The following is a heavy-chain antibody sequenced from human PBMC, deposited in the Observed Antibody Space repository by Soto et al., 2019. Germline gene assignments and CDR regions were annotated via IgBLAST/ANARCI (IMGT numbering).Heavy chain of an antibody. V-gene: IGHV3-23*01. CDR3: AKDTPAPRGYCSGGSCPWYYFDY. CDR1: GFTFSSYA. J-gene: IGHJ4*02. Sequence: EVQLLESGGGLVQPGGSLRLSCAASGFTFSSYAMSWVRQAPGKGLEWVSAISGSGGSTYYADSVKGRFTISRDNSKNTMYLQLNSLRAEDTAVYYCAKDTPAPRGYCSGGSCPWYYFDYWGQGTLVTVSS. CDR2: ISGSGGST. D-gene: IGHD2-15*01.